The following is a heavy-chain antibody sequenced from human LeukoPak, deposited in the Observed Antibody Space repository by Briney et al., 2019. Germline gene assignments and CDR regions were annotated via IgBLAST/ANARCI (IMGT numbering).Heavy chain of an antibody. J-gene: IGHJ4*02. V-gene: IGHV3-23*01. CDR2: ISGNGDYT. Sequence: GGSLRLSCAASGFTFSSYAMSWVRQAPGKGLEWVSTISGNGDYTYYADSVKGRFTISRDNAKNSLYLQMNSLRDEDTAVYYCARDRCSGGSCSYDYWGQGTLVTVSS. CDR1: GFTFSSYA. D-gene: IGHD2-15*01. CDR3: ARDRCSGGSCSYDY.